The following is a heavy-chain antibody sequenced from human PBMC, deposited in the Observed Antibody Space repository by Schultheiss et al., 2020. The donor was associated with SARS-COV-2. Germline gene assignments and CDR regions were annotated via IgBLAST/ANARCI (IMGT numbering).Heavy chain of an antibody. CDR1: GGSVSSGSYY. V-gene: IGHV4-61*01. Sequence: SETLSLTCTVSGGSVSSGSYYWSWIRQPPGKGLEWIGYIYYSGSTNYNPSLKSRVTISVDKSKNQFSLKLSSVTAADTAVYYCARDGYGDYDYYYYGMDVWGQGTTVTVSS. J-gene: IGHJ6*02. CDR2: IYYSGST. CDR3: ARDGYGDYDYYYYGMDV. D-gene: IGHD4-17*01.